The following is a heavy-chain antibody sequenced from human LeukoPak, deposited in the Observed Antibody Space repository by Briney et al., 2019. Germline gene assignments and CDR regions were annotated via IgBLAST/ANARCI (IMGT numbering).Heavy chain of an antibody. CDR3: ARYLTSCSDY. CDR1: GYTFTSYG. CDR2: ISANNGKT. Sequence: ASVKVSCKASGYTFTSYGISWVRQAPGQGLEWMGWISANNGKTNYAQKVQGRVTMTRDTSTSTAYMELRSLRSDDTAVYYCARYLTSCSDYWGQGTLVTVSS. D-gene: IGHD2-21*01. J-gene: IGHJ4*02. V-gene: IGHV1-18*01.